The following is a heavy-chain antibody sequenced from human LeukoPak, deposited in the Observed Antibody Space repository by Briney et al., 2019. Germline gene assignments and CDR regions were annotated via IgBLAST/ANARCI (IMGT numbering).Heavy chain of an antibody. CDR2: ISTTSSYI. V-gene: IGHV3-11*06. D-gene: IGHD3-10*01. Sequence: GGSLRLSCAASGFTFRDYSMSWIRQAPGKGLEWVSSISTTSSYIYYADSMKGRFSISRDNAKNSLYLQMNSLRDEDTAVYYCAREQTYYASGSYYNVLDYWGQGTLVTVSS. CDR3: AREQTYYASGSYYNVLDY. CDR1: GFTFRDYS. J-gene: IGHJ4*02.